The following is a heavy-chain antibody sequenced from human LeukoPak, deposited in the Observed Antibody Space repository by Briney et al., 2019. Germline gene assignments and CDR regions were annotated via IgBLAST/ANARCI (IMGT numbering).Heavy chain of an antibody. V-gene: IGHV3-30*02. D-gene: IGHD1-26*01. CDR3: ARDGVGAASSADYYYGMDV. Sequence: PGGSLRLSCAASGFTFSSYGMHWVRQAPGKGLEWVAFIRYDGSNKYYADSVKGRFTISRDNSKNTLYLQMNSLRAEDTAVYYCARDGVGAASSADYYYGMDVWGQGTTVTVSS. CDR1: GFTFSSYG. CDR2: IRYDGSNK. J-gene: IGHJ6*02.